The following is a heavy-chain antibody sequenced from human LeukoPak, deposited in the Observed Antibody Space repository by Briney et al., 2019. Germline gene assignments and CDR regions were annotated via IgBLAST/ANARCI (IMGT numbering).Heavy chain of an antibody. Sequence: GGSLRLSCAASGFTFSSYPMHWVRQAPGKGLEWVAVVSDDGNKKFDADFVKGRFTISRDNSKNTLYLQMNSLRGEDTAVYYCARGQLLLEGYFYYMDVWGERTTVAVSS. CDR2: VSDDGNKK. CDR3: ARGQLLLEGYFYYMDV. D-gene: IGHD2-2*01. V-gene: IGHV3-30-3*01. J-gene: IGHJ6*03. CDR1: GFTFSSYP.